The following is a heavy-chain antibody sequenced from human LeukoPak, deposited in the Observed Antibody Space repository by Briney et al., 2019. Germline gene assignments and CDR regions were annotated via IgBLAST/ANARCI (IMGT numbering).Heavy chain of an antibody. D-gene: IGHD3-3*01. CDR1: GFTFSSYW. Sequence: PGGSLRLSCAASGFTFSSYWMSWVRQAPGKGLEWVSSISSSSSYIYYADSVKGRFTISRDNAKNSLYLQMNSLRAEDTAVYYCARDWRRPRAFDIWGQGTMVTVSS. V-gene: IGHV3-21*01. CDR2: ISSSSSYI. CDR3: ARDWRRPRAFDI. J-gene: IGHJ3*02.